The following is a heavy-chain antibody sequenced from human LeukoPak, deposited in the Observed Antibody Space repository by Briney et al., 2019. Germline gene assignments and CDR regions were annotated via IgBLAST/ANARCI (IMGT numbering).Heavy chain of an antibody. CDR1: GGSVSGYY. V-gene: IGHV4-59*02. Sequence: SETLSLTCVVSGGSVSGYYWGWIRQPPGRGLEWIGYVYYSGSTNYNPSFKSRITISVDTSRNQFSLQLSSVTAADAAVYYCARIHRYCSGGACYVLDNWGQGTLVAVSS. J-gene: IGHJ4*02. CDR3: ARIHRYCSGGACYVLDN. CDR2: VYYSGST. D-gene: IGHD2-15*01.